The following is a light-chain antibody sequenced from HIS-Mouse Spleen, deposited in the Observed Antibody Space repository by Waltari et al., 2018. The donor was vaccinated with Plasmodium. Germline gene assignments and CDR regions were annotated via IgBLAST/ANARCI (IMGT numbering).Light chain of an antibody. J-gene: IGLJ3*02. Sequence: QSALTQPASVSGSPGQSITTPCTGTSRDVGSYTLVSWYQQHPGKAPKLMIYEGSKRPSGVSNRFSGSKSGNTASLTISGLQAEDEADYYCCSYAGSSTWVFGGGTKLTVL. CDR2: EGS. CDR1: SRDVGSYTL. CDR3: CSYAGSSTWV. V-gene: IGLV2-23*01.